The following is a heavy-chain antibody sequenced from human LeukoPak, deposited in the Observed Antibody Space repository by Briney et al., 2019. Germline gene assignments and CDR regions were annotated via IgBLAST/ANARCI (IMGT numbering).Heavy chain of an antibody. V-gene: IGHV3-33*01. J-gene: IGHJ6*02. D-gene: IGHD3-10*01. CDR3: ARERTLYVSGSGYGMDV. CDR2: IWFDGSNK. CDR1: GFTFSNYD. Sequence: PGGSLRLSCAASGFTFSNYDMHWVRQAPGKGLEWVAVIWFDGSNKFYADSVKGRFTISRDNSKNTLYLQMNSLRAEDTAVYFCARERTLYVSGSGYGMDVWGQGTTVTVSS.